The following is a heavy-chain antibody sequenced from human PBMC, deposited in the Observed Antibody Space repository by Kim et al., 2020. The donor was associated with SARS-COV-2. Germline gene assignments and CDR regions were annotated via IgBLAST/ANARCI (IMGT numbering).Heavy chain of an antibody. V-gene: IGHV3-21*01. Sequence: GGSLRLSCAASGFTFSSYSMNWVRQAPGKGLEWVSSISSSSSYIYYADSVKGRFTISRDNAKNSLYLQMNSLRAEDTAVYYCARDRIAVAGTSGGYWGQGALVTVSS. CDR2: ISSSSSYI. J-gene: IGHJ4*02. CDR1: GFTFSSYS. D-gene: IGHD6-19*01. CDR3: ARDRIAVAGTSGGY.